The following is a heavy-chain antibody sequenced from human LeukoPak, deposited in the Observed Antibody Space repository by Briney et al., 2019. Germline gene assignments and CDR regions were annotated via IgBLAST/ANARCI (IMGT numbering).Heavy chain of an antibody. Sequence: GGSPRLSCAASGFTFSSYAMSWVRQAPGKGLEWVSAISGSGGSTYYADSVKGRFTISRDNSKNTLYLQMNSLRAEDTAVYYCSLVVPSAPDAFDIWGQGTMVTVSS. J-gene: IGHJ3*02. CDR3: SLVVPSAPDAFDI. V-gene: IGHV3-23*01. D-gene: IGHD2-2*01. CDR1: GFTFSSYA. CDR2: ISGSGGST.